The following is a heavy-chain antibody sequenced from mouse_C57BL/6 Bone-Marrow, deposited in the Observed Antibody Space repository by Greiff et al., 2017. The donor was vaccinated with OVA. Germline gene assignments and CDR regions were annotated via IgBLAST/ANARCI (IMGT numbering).Heavy chain of an antibody. Sequence: EVQLQQSGPELVKPGASVKISCKASGYTFTDYYMNWVKQSHGKSLEWIGDINPNNGGTSYNQKFKGKATLTVDKSSSTAYMELRSLTSEDSAVYYCADTFDYWGQGTSVTVSS. CDR2: INPNNGGT. V-gene: IGHV1-26*01. J-gene: IGHJ4*01. CDR1: GYTFTDYY. CDR3: ADTFDY.